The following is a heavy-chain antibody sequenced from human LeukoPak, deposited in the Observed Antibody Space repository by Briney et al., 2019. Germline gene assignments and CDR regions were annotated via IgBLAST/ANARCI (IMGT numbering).Heavy chain of an antibody. J-gene: IGHJ2*01. CDR1: GFTFSSYA. V-gene: IGHV3-23*01. CDR2: ISGSGGST. Sequence: GGSLRLSCAASGFTFSSYAMSWVRQAPGKGLEWVSAISGSGGSTYYADSVKGRFTISRDNSKNTLYLQMNSPRAEDTAVYYCAKRYYYDSSGYYLYYWYFDLWGRGTLVTVSS. CDR3: AKRYYYDSSGYYLYYWYFDL. D-gene: IGHD3-22*01.